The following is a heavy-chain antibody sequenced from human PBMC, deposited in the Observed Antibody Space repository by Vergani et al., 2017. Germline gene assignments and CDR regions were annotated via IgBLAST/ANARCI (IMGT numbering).Heavy chain of an antibody. J-gene: IGHJ4*02. D-gene: IGHD3-16*02. CDR3: ARTHMITFGGVIDPRIDH. CDR1: GGSISSGDYY. V-gene: IGHV4-30-4*08. Sequence: QVQLQESGPGLVKPSQTLSLTCTVSGGSISSGDYYWSWIRQPPGKGLEWIGYIYYSGSTYYNPSLKSRVTISVDTSKNQFSLKLSSVTAADTAVYYCARTHMITFGGVIDPRIDHWGQGTLVTVSS. CDR2: IYYSGST.